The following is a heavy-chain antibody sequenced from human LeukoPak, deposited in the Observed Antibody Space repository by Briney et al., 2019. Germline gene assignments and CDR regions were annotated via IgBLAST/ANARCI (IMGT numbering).Heavy chain of an antibody. V-gene: IGHV3-21*01. CDR3: ARDAPDIVVVPAAIAPFLTGSGYFDL. CDR1: GFTFSSYS. D-gene: IGHD2-2*02. J-gene: IGHJ2*01. CDR2: ISSSSSYI. Sequence: GGSLRLSCAASGFTFSSYSMNWVRQAPGKGLEWVSSISSSSSYIYYADSVKGRFTISRDNAKNSLYLQMNSLRAEDTAVYYCARDAPDIVVVPAAIAPFLTGSGYFDLWGRGTLVTVSS.